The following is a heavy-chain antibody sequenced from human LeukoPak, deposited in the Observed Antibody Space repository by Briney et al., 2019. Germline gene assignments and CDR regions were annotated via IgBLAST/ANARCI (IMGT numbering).Heavy chain of an antibody. CDR1: GFTVSNNY. Sequence: GGSLRLSCSVSGFTVSNNYMSWVRQTPGKGLEWVSVIYGGRNNTRYADSVKGRFTISRDNSKNTVYLQMNSLTAEDTAAYYCAREFRQTYNSGWSLDYWGQATLVTVSS. J-gene: IGHJ4*02. V-gene: IGHV3-53*01. CDR3: AREFRQTYNSGWSLDY. CDR2: IYGGRNNT. D-gene: IGHD6-19*01.